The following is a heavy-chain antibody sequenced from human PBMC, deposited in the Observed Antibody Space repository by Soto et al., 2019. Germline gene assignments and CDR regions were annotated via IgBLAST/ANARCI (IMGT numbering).Heavy chain of an antibody. V-gene: IGHV1-2*02. D-gene: IGHD2-2*01. CDR3: AGTSCSSTTCPTTY. CDR1: GYTFTGYY. J-gene: IGHJ4*02. Sequence: ASVKVSCKTSGYTFTGYYIYWVRQAPGQGLEWMGWINPHSGGTDSSQKFQGRVTMIRDTSISTAYMELSRLRSDDTAVYYCAGTSCSSTTCPTTYWGQGTLVTVSS. CDR2: INPHSGGT.